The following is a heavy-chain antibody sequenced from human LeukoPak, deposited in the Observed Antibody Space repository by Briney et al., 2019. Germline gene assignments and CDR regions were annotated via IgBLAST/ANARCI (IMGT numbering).Heavy chain of an antibody. CDR1: GGSFRRYA. J-gene: IGHJ6*04. CDR3: AARDNGNDLLSYHAMDV. Sequence: SVKVSCKASGGSFRRYAFAWVQQAPGQGLEWMGGIMPVLDTGSYAQGFQGRVTITADRSTSTAYMELRSLRPEDTALYYCAARDNGNDLLSYHAMDVWGNGTTVTVSS. V-gene: IGHV1-69*06. CDR2: IMPVLDTG. D-gene: IGHD1-1*01.